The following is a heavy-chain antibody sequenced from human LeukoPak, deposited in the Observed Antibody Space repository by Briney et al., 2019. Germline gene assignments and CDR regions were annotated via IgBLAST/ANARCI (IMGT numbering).Heavy chain of an antibody. J-gene: IGHJ5*02. CDR2: TYHSGSA. CDR1: GYSISSGYL. D-gene: IGHD2-2*01. V-gene: IGHV4-38-2*02. CDR3: ARDPRWLTPDCTTTSCYENYFDP. Sequence: SETLSLTCVVSGYSISSGYLWAWIRQSPGQGLGWIGSTYHSGSAHYNPSLKSRVTISLETSKNQFSLKLFSVTAADAAVYYCARDPRWLTPDCTTTSCYENYFDPWGQGTLVTVSS.